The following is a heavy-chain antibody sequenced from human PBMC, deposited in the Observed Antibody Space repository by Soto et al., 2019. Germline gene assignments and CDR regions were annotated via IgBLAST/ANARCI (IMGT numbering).Heavy chain of an antibody. V-gene: IGHV3-23*01. CDR1: GITISNYP. CDR3: VKDDGGYPSTAPH. Sequence: GGSLRLSCAASGITISNYPMSWVRQAPGKGLDWVSGISGSGDRAYYADSAKGRFTVSKDISKNSLSLQLDNLGVEDTAVYFCVKDDGGYPSTAPHWGQGTLVTVSS. CDR2: ISGSGDRA. D-gene: IGHD3-22*01. J-gene: IGHJ1*01.